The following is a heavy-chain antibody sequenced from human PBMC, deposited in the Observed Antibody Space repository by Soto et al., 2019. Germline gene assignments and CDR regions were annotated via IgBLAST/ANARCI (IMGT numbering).Heavy chain of an antibody. Sequence: TLSLTCDVSGYSISSGYQWGWIRQPPGKGLEWIGNIYHSGTTSYTPSLKSRVTVSVDTSKNQISLNLTSVTAADTAIYYCARDFFGNHYFDYWGQGILVTVSS. J-gene: IGHJ4*02. CDR3: ARDFFGNHYFDY. V-gene: IGHV4-38-2*02. D-gene: IGHD3-10*01. CDR1: GYSISSGYQ. CDR2: IYHSGTT.